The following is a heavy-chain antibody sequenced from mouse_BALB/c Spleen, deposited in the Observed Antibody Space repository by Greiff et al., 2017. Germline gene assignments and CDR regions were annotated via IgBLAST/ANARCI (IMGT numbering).Heavy chain of an antibody. CDR1: GFTFSSYA. D-gene: IGHD2-4*01. CDR2: ISSGGSYT. CDR3: ERQYDYDLDY. Sequence: EVKLVESGGGLVKPGGSLKLSCAASGFTFSSYAMSWVRQTPDKRLEWVATISSGGSYTYYPDSVKGRFTISRDNAKNTLYLQMSSLKSEDTAMYYCERQYDYDLDYWGQGTTLTVSS. J-gene: IGHJ2*01. V-gene: IGHV5-6*03.